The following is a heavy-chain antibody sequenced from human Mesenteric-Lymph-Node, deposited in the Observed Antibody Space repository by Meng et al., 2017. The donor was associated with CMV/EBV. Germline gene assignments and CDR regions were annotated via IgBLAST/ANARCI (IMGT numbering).Heavy chain of an antibody. CDR1: GFTVSSNY. D-gene: IGHD4-23*01. CDR3: AKGQPRLRWYPYYFDY. J-gene: IGHJ4*02. V-gene: IGHV3-23*01. Sequence: GGSLRLSCAVSGFTVSSNYMSWVRQAPGKGLEWVSAISGSGGSTYYADSVKGRFTISRDNSKNTLYLQMNSLRAEDTAVYYCAKGQPRLRWYPYYFDYWGQGTLVTVSS. CDR2: ISGSGGST.